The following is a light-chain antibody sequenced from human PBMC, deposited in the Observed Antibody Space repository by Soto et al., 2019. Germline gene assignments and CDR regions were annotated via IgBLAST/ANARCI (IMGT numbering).Light chain of an antibody. Sequence: QMTQSPSTLSASVGDRVTITCRSSQTVTDLVAWYQVKPGAAPKLLIYEASALESGVPSRFGGSGPGKVFALTISSLQPDDFATYFGQKYNANPYTFGPGTKIEVK. CDR2: EAS. J-gene: IGKJ2*01. V-gene: IGKV1-5*03. CDR1: QTVTDL. CDR3: QKYNANPYT.